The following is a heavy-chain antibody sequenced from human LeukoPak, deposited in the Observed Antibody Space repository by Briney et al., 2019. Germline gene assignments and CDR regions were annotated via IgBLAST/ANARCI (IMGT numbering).Heavy chain of an antibody. CDR3: ARRLLYCSSTSCPLFVPVDY. CDR2: INPNSGGT. CDR1: GYTFTGYY. V-gene: IGHV1-2*02. D-gene: IGHD2-2*01. J-gene: IGHJ4*02. Sequence: ASVKVSCKASGYTFTGYYMHWVRQAPGQGLEWMGWINPNSGGTNYAQKFQGRVTMTRDTSISTAYMELSRLRSDDTAVYYCARRLLYCSSTSCPLFVPVDYWGQGTLVTVSS.